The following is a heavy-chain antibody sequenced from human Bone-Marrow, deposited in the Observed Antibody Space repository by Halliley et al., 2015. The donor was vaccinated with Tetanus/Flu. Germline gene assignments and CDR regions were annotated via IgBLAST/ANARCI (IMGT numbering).Heavy chain of an antibody. CDR3: ATALDSDDWYFDL. Sequence: WMGWTGAYNGNTNYAHKFQDRVTMPPDTSRTPAYLELRTLGSDDTAMYYCATALDSDDWYFDLWGRGSLVTVSS. J-gene: IGHJ2*01. D-gene: IGHD2-21*02. CDR2: TGAYNGNT. V-gene: IGHV1-18*01.